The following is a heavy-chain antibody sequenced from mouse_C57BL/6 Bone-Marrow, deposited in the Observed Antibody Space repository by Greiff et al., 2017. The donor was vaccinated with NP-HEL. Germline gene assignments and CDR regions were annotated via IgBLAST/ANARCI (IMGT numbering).Heavy chain of an antibody. V-gene: IGHV5-6*02. CDR3: ARHYSNYDAY. Sequence: EVKLVESGGDLVKPGGSLKLSCAASGFTFSSYGMSWVRQTPDKRLEWVATISSGGSYTYYPDSVKGRFTISRDNAKNTLYLQMSSRKSEDTAMYYCARHYSNYDAYWGQGTLVTVSA. CDR2: ISSGGSYT. CDR1: GFTFSSYG. J-gene: IGHJ3*01. D-gene: IGHD2-5*01.